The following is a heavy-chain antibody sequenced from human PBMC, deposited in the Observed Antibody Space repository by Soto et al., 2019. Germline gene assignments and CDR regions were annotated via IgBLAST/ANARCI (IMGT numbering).Heavy chain of an antibody. CDR1: GFTFSGSA. J-gene: IGHJ4*02. CDR2: IRSKANNYAT. D-gene: IGHD4-17*01. Sequence: EVQLVESGGGLVQPGGSLKLSCAASGFTFSGSAMHWVRQASGKGLEWVGRIRSKANNYATAYAASVKGRFTISRDDSENTAYLQMNSLKTGDTAVYYCTKQIYGGNSWGQGTLVTVSS. V-gene: IGHV3-73*02. CDR3: TKQIYGGNS.